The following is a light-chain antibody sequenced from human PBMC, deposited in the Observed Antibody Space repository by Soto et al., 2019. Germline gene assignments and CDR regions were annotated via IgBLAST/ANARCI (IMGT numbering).Light chain of an antibody. CDR2: DGS. CDR1: QSIDRW. CDR3: QQYSSYLWT. V-gene: IGKV1-5*01. Sequence: DIQMTQSPSTLSASVGDRVTITCRASQSIDRWLAWYQQKPGKAPKLVIYDGSTLESGVPSRFSVSGSGTEFTLTITSLQPDDFATYYCQQYSSYLWTFGQGTKVDIK. J-gene: IGKJ1*01.